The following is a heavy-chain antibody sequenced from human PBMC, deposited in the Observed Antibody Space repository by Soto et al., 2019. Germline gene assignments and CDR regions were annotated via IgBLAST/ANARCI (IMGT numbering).Heavy chain of an antibody. CDR1: GDSVSSNSAA. D-gene: IGHD2-2*01. J-gene: IGHJ5*02. CDR2: TYYRSKWYN. Sequence: PSQTLSLTCAISGDSVSSNSAAWNWIRQSPSRGLEWLGRTYYRSKWYNDYAVSVKSRITINPDTSKNQFSLQLNSVTPEDTAVYYCARASPYFSNTSCYGALFVPLRQATLVTV. V-gene: IGHV6-1*01. CDR3: ARASPYFSNTSCYGALFVP.